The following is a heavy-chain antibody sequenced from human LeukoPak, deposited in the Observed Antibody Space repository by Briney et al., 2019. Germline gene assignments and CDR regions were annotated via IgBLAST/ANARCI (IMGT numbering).Heavy chain of an antibody. CDR1: GFTFSSYA. Sequence: GGSLRLSCVASGFTFSSYAMSWVRQAPGKGPEWVSGISGSGGSTYYADSVRGRFTISRDNSKNTLFMQMNSLRAEDTAVYFCAKDKGSSPRGRFDNWGQGTLVTVSS. CDR3: AKDKGSSPRGRFDN. V-gene: IGHV3-23*01. J-gene: IGHJ4*02. CDR2: ISGSGGST. D-gene: IGHD6-6*01.